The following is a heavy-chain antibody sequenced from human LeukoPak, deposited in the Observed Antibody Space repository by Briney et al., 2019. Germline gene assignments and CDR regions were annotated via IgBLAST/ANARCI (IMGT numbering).Heavy chain of an antibody. D-gene: IGHD1-7*01. V-gene: IGHV1-2*02. CDR2: INPNSGGT. Sequence: ASVKVSCKASGYTFTDYYLHWVRQAPGQGLEWMGWINPNSGGTNYAQKFQGRVTMTRDTSSVTAYMELSRLRSDDTALYYCARAGLYNWNYEGTAYFDYWGQGTLVTVSS. CDR1: GYTFTDYY. CDR3: ARAGLYNWNYEGTAYFDY. J-gene: IGHJ4*02.